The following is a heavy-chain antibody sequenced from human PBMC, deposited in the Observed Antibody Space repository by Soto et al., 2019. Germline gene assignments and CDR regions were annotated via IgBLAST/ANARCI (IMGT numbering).Heavy chain of an antibody. Sequence: QAGGSLRLSCEASGLNFTRHPMIWVRQGPGKGLEWVAAISARTGDTAYADSVRGRFTLSRDTSTYTMYLQMNNLRADDTAVYYCGVQYDYWGQGTLVTVSS. V-gene: IGHV3-23*01. CDR2: ISARTGDT. J-gene: IGHJ4*02. CDR3: GVQYDY. CDR1: GLNFTRHP.